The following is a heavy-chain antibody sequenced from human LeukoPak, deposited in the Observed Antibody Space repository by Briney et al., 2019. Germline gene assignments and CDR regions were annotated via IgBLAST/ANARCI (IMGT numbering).Heavy chain of an antibody. D-gene: IGHD6-13*01. CDR2: IYYSGST. J-gene: IGHJ4*02. CDR1: GGSISSYY. V-gene: IGHV4-59*01. Sequence: PSETLSLTCTVSGGSISSYYWNWIRQLPGKGLEWIGFIYYSGSTNYNPSLKSRVTISVDTSKNQFSLKLTSVTAADTAVYYCARSGGYSSSWYFDFWGQGTLVTVSS. CDR3: ARSGGYSSSWYFDF.